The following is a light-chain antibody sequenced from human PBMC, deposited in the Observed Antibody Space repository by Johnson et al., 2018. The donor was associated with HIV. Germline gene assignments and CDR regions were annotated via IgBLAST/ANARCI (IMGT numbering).Light chain of an antibody. CDR3: GTWDTSLSTGGV. CDR2: DTI. J-gene: IGLJ1*01. V-gene: IGLV1-51*01. Sequence: QSVLTQSPSVSAAPGQKVTISCSGSSSNIGNNYVSWYQQVPGTAPRLVIYDTIKRHSGIPDRFSGYKSGTSATLRITGLQTGDEADYYCGTWDTSLSTGGVFGTGTKATVL. CDR1: SSNIGNNY.